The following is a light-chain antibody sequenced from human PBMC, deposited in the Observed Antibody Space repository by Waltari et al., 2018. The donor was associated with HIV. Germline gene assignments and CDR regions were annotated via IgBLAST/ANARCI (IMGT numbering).Light chain of an antibody. J-gene: IGLJ7*01. CDR2: KDG. CDR1: VLPKKY. V-gene: IGLV3-25*03. Sequence: SYELTQPPSVSVSPGQTARITCDGDVLPKKYAYWYQQKQGQAPVVGISKDGERPSGIPVPSSGSLSRPPVTLTIRGVPAEDEADYSCQSADSSGTYAVFGGGTQLPVL. CDR3: QSADSSGTYAV.